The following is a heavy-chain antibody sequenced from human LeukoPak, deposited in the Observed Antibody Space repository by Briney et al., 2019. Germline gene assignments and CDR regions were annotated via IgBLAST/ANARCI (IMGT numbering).Heavy chain of an antibody. CDR1: GYSFTSYW. Sequence: GESLKISCKGSGYSFTSYWIGWVRQMPGKGLEWMGIIYPGDSDTRYSPSFQGQVTISADKSISTAYLQWSSLKATDTAMYYCARPKTVTNRLYAFDIWGQGTMVTVSS. CDR2: IYPGDSDT. J-gene: IGHJ3*02. CDR3: ARPKTVTNRLYAFDI. D-gene: IGHD4-17*01. V-gene: IGHV5-51*01.